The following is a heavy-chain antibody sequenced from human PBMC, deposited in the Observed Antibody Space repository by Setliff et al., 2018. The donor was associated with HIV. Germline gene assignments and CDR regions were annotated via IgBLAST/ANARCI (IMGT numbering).Heavy chain of an antibody. J-gene: IGHJ3*02. D-gene: IGHD3-16*01. V-gene: IGHV4-28*06. Sequence: SETLSLTCAVSGYSISSSHWWGWIRQPPGKGLEWIGYIYYSGSTNYNPSLKSRATMSVDTSNNRFSLKLCSVTALDTAVYYCAKTVVGDSYALPNDGFDIWGQGTMVTVS. CDR2: IYYSGST. CDR3: AKTVVGDSYALPNDGFDI. CDR1: GYSISSSHW.